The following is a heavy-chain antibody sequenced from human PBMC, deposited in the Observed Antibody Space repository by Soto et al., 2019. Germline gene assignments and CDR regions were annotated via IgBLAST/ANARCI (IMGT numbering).Heavy chain of an antibody. J-gene: IGHJ6*02. CDR1: GYTFTSYD. Sequence: QGKLVQSGAEVKKPGASVKVSCKASGYTFTSYDINGVRKATGQGLEWMGWMNTNSGNTGYAQKCQGRVTMTRKTSSSTAYMEVRSLRSEDTAVYYCARWPDGYYYCGMAVWGHGTTVTVSS. CDR2: MNTNSGNT. V-gene: IGHV1-8*01. CDR3: ARWPDGYYYCGMAV.